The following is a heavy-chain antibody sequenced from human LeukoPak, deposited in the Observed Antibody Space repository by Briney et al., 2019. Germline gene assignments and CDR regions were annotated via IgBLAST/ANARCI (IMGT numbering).Heavy chain of an antibody. J-gene: IGHJ4*01. V-gene: IGHV4-4*07. CDR2: ISTAGST. Sequence: SETLSLTCTVSGGSLTGYHWSWIRQPAGKGLEWVGRISTAGSTTHNTSLKSRVTMSVDTSKNQFHLKLSSVTAADTAIYYCAKGGSGWPFEYWGQGILVTVSS. D-gene: IGHD6-19*01. CDR3: AKGGSGWPFEY. CDR1: GGSLTGYH.